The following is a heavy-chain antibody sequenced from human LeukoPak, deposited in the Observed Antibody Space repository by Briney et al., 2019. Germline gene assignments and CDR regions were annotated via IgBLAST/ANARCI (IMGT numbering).Heavy chain of an antibody. V-gene: IGHV3-30*02. CDR3: AKDNGAAANYYYYYYIDV. CDR1: GFTLCRFG. J-gene: IGHJ6*03. Sequence: RGSLRPSRAASGFTLCRFGMRWVRQAPRERLGWVAVIRFDGSTKYYAHSVKGRFTISRDNSKTTLYLQMNSLRAEATAVYYCAKDNGAAANYYYYYYIDVWGKGTTVTVSS. CDR2: IRFDGSTK. D-gene: IGHD6-13*01.